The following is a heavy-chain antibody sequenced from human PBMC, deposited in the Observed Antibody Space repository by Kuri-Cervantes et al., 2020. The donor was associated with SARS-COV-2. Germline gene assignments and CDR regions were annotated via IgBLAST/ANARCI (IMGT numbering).Heavy chain of an antibody. CDR2: IYASGGT. V-gene: IGHV4-61*10. Sequence: ESLKISCTVSGGSISNYGYYWSWIRQPAGKGPEWIGFIYASGGTSYNASLKSRVTISVDTSSKQFSLHLGSVTAADTAVYYCARAYGFLRYIYYMDVWGRGTTVTVSS. D-gene: IGHD4-17*01. J-gene: IGHJ6*03. CDR3: ARAYGFLRYIYYMDV. CDR1: GGSISNYGYY.